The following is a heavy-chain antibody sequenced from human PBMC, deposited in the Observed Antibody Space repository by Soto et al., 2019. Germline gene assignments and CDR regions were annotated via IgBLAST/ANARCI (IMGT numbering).Heavy chain of an antibody. CDR1: GYTFTSYG. J-gene: IGHJ4*02. V-gene: IGHV1-18*04. CDR2: ISAYNGNT. CDR3: AGDGFGSGWYDSEYYFDY. Sequence: ASVKVSCKASGYTFTSYGISWVRQAPGQGLEWMGWISAYNGNTNYAQKLQGRVTMTTDTSTSTAYMELRSLRSDDTAVYYCAGDGFGSGWYDSEYYFDYWGQGTLVTVSS. D-gene: IGHD6-19*01.